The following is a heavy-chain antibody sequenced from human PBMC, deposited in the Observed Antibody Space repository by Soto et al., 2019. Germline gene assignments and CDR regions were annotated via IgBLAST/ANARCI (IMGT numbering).Heavy chain of an antibody. J-gene: IGHJ4*02. V-gene: IGHV4-30-4*01. D-gene: IGHD3-3*01. CDR3: VRDSVRFGPAFDS. CDR2: VFHTGTAY. Sequence: SETLSLTCTVSGGSIRSGDYYWTWIRQPPGKGLEWIGYVFHTGTAYYYNPSLKRRVNMSIDTSKTQFSLKLNSVTAADTAIYYCVRDSVRFGPAFDSWGQGTQVTVSS. CDR1: GGSIRSGDYY.